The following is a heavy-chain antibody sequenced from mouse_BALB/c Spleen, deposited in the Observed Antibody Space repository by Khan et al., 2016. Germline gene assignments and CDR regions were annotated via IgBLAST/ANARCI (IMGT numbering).Heavy chain of an antibody. J-gene: IGHJ2*01. Sequence: VQLQESGAELARPGASVKLSCKASGYTFTTYWMQWVKQRPGQGLEWIGTIYPGDGDTRYTQKFKGKATLTADKSSSTAYMQLSSLASEDSAVYYCERGNSYYDYDYWGQGTTHTVSS. D-gene: IGHD2-4*01. CDR3: ERGNSYYDYDY. CDR1: GYTFTTYW. V-gene: IGHV1-87*01. CDR2: IYPGDGDT.